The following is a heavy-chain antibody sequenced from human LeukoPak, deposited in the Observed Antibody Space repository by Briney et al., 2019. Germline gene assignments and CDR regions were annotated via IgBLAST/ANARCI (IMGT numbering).Heavy chain of an antibody. D-gene: IGHD3-22*01. J-gene: IGHJ5*02. V-gene: IGHV4-61*02. Sequence: KPSETLSLTCTVSGGSISSGSYYWRWIRQPTGKGLEWIGRIYTSGSTKYNPSLKSRVTISVDTSKNQFSLKLSSVTAADTAVYYCARVVVVPWPHRKKDWFDPWGQGTLVTVSS. CDR1: GGSISSGSYY. CDR2: IYTSGST. CDR3: ARVVVVPWPHRKKDWFDP.